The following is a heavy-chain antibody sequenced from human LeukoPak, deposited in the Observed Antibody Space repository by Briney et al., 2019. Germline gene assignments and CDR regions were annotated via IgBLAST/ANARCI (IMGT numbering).Heavy chain of an antibody. J-gene: IGHJ4*02. D-gene: IGHD6-25*01. CDR3: SSRLFD. CDR2: IKSDGSST. V-gene: IGHV3-74*01. Sequence: PGGSLRLSCAASGFTFSSYWMHCVRQPPGKGLVWVSCIKSDGSSTIYADSVKGRFTISRDNAKNTLYLQMNSLRAEDTAVYYCSSRLFDWGQGTLVTVSS. CDR1: GFTFSSYW.